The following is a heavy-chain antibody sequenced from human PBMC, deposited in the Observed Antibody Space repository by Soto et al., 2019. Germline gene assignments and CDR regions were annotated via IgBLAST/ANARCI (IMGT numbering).Heavy chain of an antibody. J-gene: IGHJ4*02. CDR2: ISATGGGT. CDR3: AKDRRAGGTSAFYFDF. CDR1: GFKFSNYA. D-gene: IGHD1-1*01. V-gene: IGHV3-23*01. Sequence: QSGGSLRLSCAASGFKFSNYAMSWVRQAPGEGLEWVSLISATGGGTYYADSVKGRFTISRDNSHNTLYLQVHSLTAEDTAVYYCAKDRRAGGTSAFYFDFWGQGAQVTVSS.